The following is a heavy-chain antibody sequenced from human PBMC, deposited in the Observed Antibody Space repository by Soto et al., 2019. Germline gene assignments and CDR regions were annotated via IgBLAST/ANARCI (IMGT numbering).Heavy chain of an antibody. V-gene: IGHV3-30-3*01. CDR2: ISYDGSNK. CDR1: GFTFSSYA. J-gene: IGHJ4*02. D-gene: IGHD5-18*01. CDR3: ARDGGYSGGGGGFDY. Sequence: VGSLRLSCAASGFTFSSYAMHWVRQAPGKGLEWVAVISYDGSNKYYADSVKGRFTISRDNSKNTLYLQMNSLRAEDTAVYYCARDGGYSGGGGGFDYWGQGTLVTVSS.